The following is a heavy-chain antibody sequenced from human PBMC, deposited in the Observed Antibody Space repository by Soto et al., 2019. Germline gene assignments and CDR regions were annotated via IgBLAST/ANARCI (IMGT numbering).Heavy chain of an antibody. D-gene: IGHD3-16*02. Sequence: QVQLAQSGAEERKPGASVKVSCEATGYTFTAYAMHWVRQAPGQRLEWMGWIKPANGNTKYSQKFQGRLTITIDTSANTMHMELSSLTSEDTAMYYCTRSAISPYGGLIGPFDYWGQGNLVTVSS. CDR1: GYTFTAYA. CDR3: TRSAISPYGGLIGPFDY. CDR2: IKPANGNT. J-gene: IGHJ4*02. V-gene: IGHV1-3*05.